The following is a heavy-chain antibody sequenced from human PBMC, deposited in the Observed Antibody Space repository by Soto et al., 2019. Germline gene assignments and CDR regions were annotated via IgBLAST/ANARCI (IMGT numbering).Heavy chain of an antibody. V-gene: IGHV3-23*01. D-gene: IGHD3-3*01. Sequence: GGSLRLSCAASGFTFSSYAMSWVRQAPGKGLEWVSAISGSGGSTYYADSVKGRFTISRDNSKNTLYLQMNSLRAEDTAVYYCAKDRDPFWSGYYLYGMDVWGQGTTVTVSS. CDR3: AKDRDPFWSGYYLYGMDV. CDR2: ISGSGGST. CDR1: GFTFSSYA. J-gene: IGHJ6*02.